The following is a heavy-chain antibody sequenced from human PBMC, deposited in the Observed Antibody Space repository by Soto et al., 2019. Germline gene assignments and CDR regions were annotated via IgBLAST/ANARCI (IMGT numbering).Heavy chain of an antibody. V-gene: IGHV1-69*13. CDR3: ARVSYTIFGVVYYYGMDV. Sequence: GASVKVSCKASGGTFSSYAISWVRQAPGQGLEWMGGIIPIFGTANYAQKFQGRVTITADESTSTAYMELSSLRSEDTAMYYCARVSYTIFGVVYYYGMDVWGQGTTVTVSS. CDR1: GGTFSSYA. J-gene: IGHJ6*02. D-gene: IGHD3-3*01. CDR2: IIPIFGTA.